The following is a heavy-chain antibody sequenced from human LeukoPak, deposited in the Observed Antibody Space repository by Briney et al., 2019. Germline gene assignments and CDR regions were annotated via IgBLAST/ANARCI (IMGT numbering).Heavy chain of an antibody. CDR2: INPSGGST. J-gene: IGHJ4*02. D-gene: IGHD3-16*02. CDR3: ARDSDYVWGSYRHFPIDY. Sequence: ASVKVSCKASGYTFTSYYMHWVRQAPGQGLEWMGIINPSGGSTSYAQKFQGRVTMTRDTSTSTVYMELSSLRSEDTAVYYCARDSDYVWGSYRHFPIDYWGQGTLVTVSS. V-gene: IGHV1-46*01. CDR1: GYTFTSYY.